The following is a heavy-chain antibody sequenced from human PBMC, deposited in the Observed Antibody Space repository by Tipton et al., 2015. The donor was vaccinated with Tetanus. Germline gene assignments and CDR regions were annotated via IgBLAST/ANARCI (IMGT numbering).Heavy chain of an antibody. D-gene: IGHD6-6*01. Sequence: LRLSCSVSGGSISSGGYFWNWIRQHPGKGPEWIGYIYYSGDTFYNPSIKSRVSMSVDTSKNQFSLNLRSVTAADTAVYYCARDQGGGRVVRLNWFDPWGQGTLVTVSS. CDR1: GGSISSGGYF. J-gene: IGHJ5*02. CDR2: IYYSGDT. CDR3: ARDQGGGRVVRLNWFDP. V-gene: IGHV4-31*03.